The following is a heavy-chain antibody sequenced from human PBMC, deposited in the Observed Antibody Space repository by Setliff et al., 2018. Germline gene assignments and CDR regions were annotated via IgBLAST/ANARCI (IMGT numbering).Heavy chain of an antibody. J-gene: IGHJ4*02. CDR1: GYTFTGYY. CDR3: ARGRDFWSGYLVY. Sequence: ASVKVSCKASGYTFTGYYMHWVRQAPGQGLEWMGWINPNSGGTNYAQKFQGWVSMTRDTSISTAYMELSRLRSDDTAVYYCARGRDFWSGYLVYWGQGTLVTSPQ. CDR2: INPNSGGT. D-gene: IGHD3-3*01. V-gene: IGHV1-2*04.